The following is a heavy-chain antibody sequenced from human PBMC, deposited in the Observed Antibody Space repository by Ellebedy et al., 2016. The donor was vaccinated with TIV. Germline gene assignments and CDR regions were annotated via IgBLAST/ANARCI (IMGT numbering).Heavy chain of an antibody. J-gene: IGHJ6*02. V-gene: IGHV3-30*03. CDR2: ISYDGSNK. CDR3: AREWQYYSYYYGMDV. CDR1: GFTFSSYG. D-gene: IGHD5-24*01. Sequence: GGSLRLXXAASGFTFSSYGMHWVRQAPGKGLEWVAVISYDGSNKYYADSVKGRFTISRDNSKNTLYLLMNSLRVEDTAVYYCAREWQYYSYYYGMDVWGQGTTVTVSS.